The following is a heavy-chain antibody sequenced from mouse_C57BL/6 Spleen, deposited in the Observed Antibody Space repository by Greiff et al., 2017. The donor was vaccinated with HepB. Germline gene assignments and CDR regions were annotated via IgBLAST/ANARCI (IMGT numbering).Heavy chain of an antibody. Sequence: EVKLMESGAELVKPGASVKLSCTASGFNIKDYYMHWVKQRTEQGLEWIGRIDPEDGETKYAPKFQGKATITADTSSNTAYLQLSSLTSEDTAVYYCARTTVVPYYFDYWGQGTTLTVSS. CDR2: IDPEDGET. V-gene: IGHV14-2*01. CDR1: GFNIKDYY. D-gene: IGHD1-1*01. J-gene: IGHJ2*01. CDR3: ARTTVVPYYFDY.